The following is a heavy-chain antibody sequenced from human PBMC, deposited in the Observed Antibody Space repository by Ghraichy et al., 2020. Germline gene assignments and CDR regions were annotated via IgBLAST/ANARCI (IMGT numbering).Heavy chain of an antibody. V-gene: IGHV4-59*08. CDR1: GGSISDYY. CDR2: IHYSGST. D-gene: IGHD6-13*01. CDR3: AKHQEAYGSSWADRAFDY. Sequence: SQTLSLTCTVSGGSISDYYWSWIRQPPGRILEWIAYIHYSGSTNYNPSLKSRVTISVDTSKNQFSLKLSSVTAADTAVYYCAKHQEAYGSSWADRAFDYWGQGILVTVSS. J-gene: IGHJ4*02.